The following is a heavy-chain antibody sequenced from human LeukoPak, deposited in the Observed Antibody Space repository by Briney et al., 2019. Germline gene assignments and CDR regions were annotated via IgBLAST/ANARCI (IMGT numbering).Heavy chain of an antibody. V-gene: IGHV1-18*01. Sequence: ASVKVSCKASGYTFTSYGISWVRQAPGQGLEWMGWISAYNGNTNYAQKLQGRVTITADESTSTAYMELSSLRSEDTAVYYCASGYYGSGSLDYWGQGTLVTVSS. CDR3: ASGYYGSGSLDY. J-gene: IGHJ4*02. CDR2: ISAYNGNT. D-gene: IGHD3-10*01. CDR1: GYTFTSYG.